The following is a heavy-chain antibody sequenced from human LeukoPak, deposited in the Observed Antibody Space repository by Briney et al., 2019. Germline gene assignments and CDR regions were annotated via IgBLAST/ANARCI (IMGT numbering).Heavy chain of an antibody. V-gene: IGHV3-74*01. CDR2: INSDGSST. CDR3: ARRAIYDFCFDY. CDR1: GFTFSSYW. J-gene: IGHJ4*02. Sequence: GGSLRLSCAASGFTFSSYWMHWVRQAPGKGLVWVSRINSDGSSTSYADSVKGRFTISRDNAKNSLYLQMNSLRAEDTAVYYCARRAIYDFCFDYWGQGTLVTVSS. D-gene: IGHD3-3*01.